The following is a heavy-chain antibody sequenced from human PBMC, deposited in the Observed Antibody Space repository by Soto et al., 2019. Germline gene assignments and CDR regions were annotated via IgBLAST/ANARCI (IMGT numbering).Heavy chain of an antibody. CDR2: IFWNDDE. Sequence: VSGPTLVNPTQTLTLTCTFSGFSLTTSGVGVGWIRQPPGKALEWLALIFWNDDERYSPSLNSRLTITKDTSKNQVVLTKTNMDPVDIATYYCVHTGYSYDPFGYWGRGTLVTVSS. CDR3: VHTGYSYDPFGY. D-gene: IGHD5-18*01. J-gene: IGHJ4*02. CDR1: GFSLTTSGVG. V-gene: IGHV2-5*01.